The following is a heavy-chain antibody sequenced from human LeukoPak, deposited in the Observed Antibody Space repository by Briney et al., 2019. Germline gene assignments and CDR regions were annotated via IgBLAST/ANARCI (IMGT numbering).Heavy chain of an antibody. CDR2: IIPIFGTA. Sequence: RASVKVSCKASGGTFSSYAISWVRQAPGQGLEWMGGIIPIFGTANYAQKFQGRVTITADESTSTAYMELSSLTSEDTAVYHCARADSVSSTWSSFDYWGHGTLVTVSS. CDR3: ARADSVSSTWSSFDY. J-gene: IGHJ4*01. CDR1: GGTFSSYA. V-gene: IGHV1-69*13. D-gene: IGHD6-13*01.